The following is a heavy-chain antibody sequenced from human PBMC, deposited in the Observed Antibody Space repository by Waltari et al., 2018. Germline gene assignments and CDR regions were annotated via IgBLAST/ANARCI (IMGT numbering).Heavy chain of an antibody. CDR2: MNPNSGNT. Sequence: QVQLVQSGAEVKKPGASVKVSCKASGYTFTSYDINWVRQAPGQGLEWMGWMNPNSGNTGYAQKFQGRVTMTRNTSISTAYMELSSLRSEDTAVYYCARGEYQLLYYYYGMDVWGQGTTVTVSS. D-gene: IGHD2-2*01. J-gene: IGHJ6*02. V-gene: IGHV1-8*01. CDR1: GYTFTSYD. CDR3: ARGEYQLLYYYYGMDV.